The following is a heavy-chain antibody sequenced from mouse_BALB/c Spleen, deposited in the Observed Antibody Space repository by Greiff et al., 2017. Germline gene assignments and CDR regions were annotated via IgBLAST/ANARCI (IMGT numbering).Heavy chain of an antibody. CDR1: GFTFSSYG. CDR3: ARSTMITTEGHFDY. Sequence: EVQVVESGGDLVKPGGSLKLSCAASGFTFSSYGMSWVRQTPDKRLEWVATISSGGSYTYYPDSVKGRFTISRDNAKNTLYLQMSSLKSEDTAMYYCARSTMITTEGHFDYWGQGTALTVSS. D-gene: IGHD2-4*01. J-gene: IGHJ2*01. CDR2: ISSGGSYT. V-gene: IGHV5-6*01.